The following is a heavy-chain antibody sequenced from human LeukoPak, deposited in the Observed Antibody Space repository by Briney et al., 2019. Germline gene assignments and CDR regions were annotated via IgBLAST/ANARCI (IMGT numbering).Heavy chain of an antibody. CDR2: ISSTSSYI. D-gene: IGHD6-19*01. CDR3: ARDRRIAVAGTSDS. Sequence: GGSQRLSCTASGFIFSSYSMNWVRQAPGKGLEWVSSISSTSSYIYYTDSVKGRFTISRDNAKNSLYLQMHSLRAEDTAVYYCARDRRIAVAGTSDSWGQGTLVTVSS. V-gene: IGHV3-21*01. CDR1: GFIFSSYS. J-gene: IGHJ4*02.